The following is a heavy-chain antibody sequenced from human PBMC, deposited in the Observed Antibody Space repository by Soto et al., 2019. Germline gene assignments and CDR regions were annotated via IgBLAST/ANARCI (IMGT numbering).Heavy chain of an antibody. Sequence: QVQLVESGGGVVQPGRSLRLSCAASGFTFSSYGMHWVRQAPGKGLEWVAVIWCDGSNENYADSVKGRFTISRDNSKNTLYLQMNSLRAEDTALYYCARDRRGSGWYDYFDYWGQGTLVTVSS. V-gene: IGHV3-33*01. CDR3: ARDRRGSGWYDYFDY. J-gene: IGHJ4*02. CDR1: GFTFSSYG. D-gene: IGHD6-19*01. CDR2: IWCDGSNE.